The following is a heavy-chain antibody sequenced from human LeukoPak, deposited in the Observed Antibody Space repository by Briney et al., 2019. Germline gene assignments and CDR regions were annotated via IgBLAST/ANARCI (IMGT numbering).Heavy chain of an antibody. CDR3: ARPAYSDPYYFDS. CDR1: GFRLSGQR. V-gene: IGHV3-7*05. D-gene: IGHD4-17*01. Sequence: GGSLRLSCAASGFRLSGQRVTWVPQSRARGLEWVANRMQDGSEKYYPASVKGRFTSCRDNAKSSLSLQMSSLRADDTAVYYCARPAYSDPYYFDSWGPGTLVTVSS. J-gene: IGHJ4*02. CDR2: RMQDGSEK.